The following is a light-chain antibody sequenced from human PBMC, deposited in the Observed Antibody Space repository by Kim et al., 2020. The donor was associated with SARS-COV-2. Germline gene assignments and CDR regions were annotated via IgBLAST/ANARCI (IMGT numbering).Light chain of an antibody. CDR2: SNN. Sequence: QSVLTQPPSASGTPGQRVTISCSGSSSNIGSNTVNWYQQLPGTAPKLLIYSNNQRPSRVPDRFSGSKSGTSASLAISGLQSEDEADYYCAAWDDSLNGFWVFGGGTQLTVL. J-gene: IGLJ3*02. V-gene: IGLV1-44*01. CDR1: SSNIGSNT. CDR3: AAWDDSLNGFWV.